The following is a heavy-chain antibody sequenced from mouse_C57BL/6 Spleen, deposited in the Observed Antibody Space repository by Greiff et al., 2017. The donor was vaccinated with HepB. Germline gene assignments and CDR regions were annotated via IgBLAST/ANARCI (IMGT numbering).Heavy chain of an antibody. CDR3: ARLNYGSSYLDY. V-gene: IGHV1-80*01. CDR2: IYPGDGDT. Sequence: VQRVESGAELVKPGASVKISCKASGYAFSSYWMNWVKQRPGKGLEWIGQIYPGDGDTNYNGKFKGKATLTADKSSSTAYMQLSSLTSEDSAVYFCARLNYGSSYLDYWGQGTTLTVSS. CDR1: GYAFSSYW. D-gene: IGHD1-1*01. J-gene: IGHJ2*01.